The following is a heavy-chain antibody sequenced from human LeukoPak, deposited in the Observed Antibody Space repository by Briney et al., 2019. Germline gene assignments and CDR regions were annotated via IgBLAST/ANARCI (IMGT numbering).Heavy chain of an antibody. CDR2: ISFNGKKK. CDR3: ARDFSYDAGTYLVH. J-gene: IGHJ4*02. V-gene: IGHV3-30*04. CDR1: GFTFSSYS. D-gene: IGHD3-10*01. Sequence: GRSLRLSCAASGFTFSSYSVHWVRQAPGKGLEWVSVISFNGKKKYYAYSVKGRFTISRDNSKDTLYLRMNRLRTEETAVYYCARDFSYDAGTYLVHWGEGTPVTVSS.